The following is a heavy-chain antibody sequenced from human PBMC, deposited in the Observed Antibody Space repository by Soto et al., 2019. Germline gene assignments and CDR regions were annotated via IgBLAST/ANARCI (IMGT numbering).Heavy chain of an antibody. V-gene: IGHV1-69*01. Sequence: QVQLAQSGAEVKKPGSSVKVSCKASGGTFSSYAISWVRQAPGQGLEWMGGIIPIFGTANYAQKFQGRVTITADESTSTAYMELSSLRSEDTAVYYCARDGRGGISGYFDYWGQGTLVTVSS. CDR2: IIPIFGTA. J-gene: IGHJ4*02. CDR1: GGTFSSYA. D-gene: IGHD3-16*01. CDR3: ARDGRGGISGYFDY.